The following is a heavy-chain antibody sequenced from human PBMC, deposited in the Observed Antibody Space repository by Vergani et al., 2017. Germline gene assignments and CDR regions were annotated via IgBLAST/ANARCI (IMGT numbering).Heavy chain of an antibody. CDR1: GFTFSTYA. Sequence: EVQLLESGGGLVQPGGSLRLSCAASGFTFSTYAMTWVRQAPGKGLEWVSTISSDGGSTYYADSVKGRFTISRDNSKNTLSLQMNSLTAEDTAIYYCAGPEGNSAYYYGGFDCWGQGILVTVSS. CDR3: AGPEGNSAYYYGGFDC. V-gene: IGHV3-23*01. J-gene: IGHJ4*02. CDR2: ISSDGGST. D-gene: IGHD3-22*01.